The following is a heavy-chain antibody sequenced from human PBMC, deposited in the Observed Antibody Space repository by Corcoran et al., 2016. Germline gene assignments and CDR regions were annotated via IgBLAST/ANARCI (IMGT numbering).Heavy chain of an antibody. Sequence: QVQLVESGGGVVQPGRSLRLSCAASGFTFSSYGMHWVRQAPGKGLEWVAVISYDGSNKYYADSVKGRFTISRDNSKNTLYPQMNSLRAEDTAVYYCAKDYSSGWYEGVDYWCQGTLVTVSS. CDR2: ISYDGSNK. CDR3: AKDYSSGWYEGVDY. D-gene: IGHD6-19*01. J-gene: IGHJ4*02. CDR1: GFTFSSYG. V-gene: IGHV3-30*18.